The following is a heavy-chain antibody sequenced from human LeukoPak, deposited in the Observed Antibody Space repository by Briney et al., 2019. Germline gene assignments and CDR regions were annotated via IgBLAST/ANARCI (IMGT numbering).Heavy chain of an antibody. V-gene: IGHV3-23*01. CDR3: AKAGVVVITTFDY. D-gene: IGHD3-22*01. CDR2: ISGSGGSA. J-gene: IGHJ4*02. CDR1: GFTFSSYA. Sequence: GGSLRLSCAASGFTFSSYAMSWVRQAPGKGLEWVSAISGSGGSAYYADSVKGRFTISRDNSKNTLYLQMNSLRAEDTAVYYCAKAGVVVITTFDYWGQGTLVTVSS.